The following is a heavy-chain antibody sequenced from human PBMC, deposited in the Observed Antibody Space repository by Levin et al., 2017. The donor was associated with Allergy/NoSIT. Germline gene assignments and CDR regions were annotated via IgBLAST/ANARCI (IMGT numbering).Heavy chain of an antibody. Sequence: SQTLSLTCAVYGGSFSGYYWSWIRQPPGKGLEWIGEINHSGSTNYNPSLKSRVTISVDTSKNQFSLKLSSVTAADTAVYYCARGGFGLYYGMDVWGQGTTVTVSS. CDR2: INHSGST. J-gene: IGHJ6*02. CDR3: ARGGFGLYYGMDV. CDR1: GGSFSGYY. V-gene: IGHV4-34*01. D-gene: IGHD3-16*01.